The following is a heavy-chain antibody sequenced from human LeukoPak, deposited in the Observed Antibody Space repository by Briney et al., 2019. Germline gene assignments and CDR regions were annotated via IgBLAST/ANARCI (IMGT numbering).Heavy chain of an antibody. V-gene: IGHV3-7*05. J-gene: IGHJ4*02. CDR1: GFTFSNYW. Sequence: PGGSLILSCAASGFTFSNYWMSWVRQTPGKGLEWVANIKHDGSEKYYVDSVKGRFTISRDNAKNSLYLQMNRLRAEDTAVYYCARDESYSSDYWGQGTLVTVSS. CDR3: ARDESYSSDY. D-gene: IGHD6-13*01. CDR2: IKHDGSEK.